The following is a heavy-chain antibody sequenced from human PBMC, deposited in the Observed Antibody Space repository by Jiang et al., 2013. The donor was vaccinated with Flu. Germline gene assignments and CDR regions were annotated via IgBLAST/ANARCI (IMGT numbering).Heavy chain of an antibody. CDR3: ARDWDYGMDV. V-gene: IGHV4-59*01. Sequence: PGLAKPSETLSLTCAVSGDSISNYYWSWIRQPPGKGLEWTGYVFYTESTNYSPSLKSRVTISADTSKNQFSLKLSSVTAADTAVYFCARDWDYGMDVWGQGTTVTVSS. CDR1: GDSISNYY. J-gene: IGHJ6*02. CDR2: VFYTEST. D-gene: IGHD3-16*01.